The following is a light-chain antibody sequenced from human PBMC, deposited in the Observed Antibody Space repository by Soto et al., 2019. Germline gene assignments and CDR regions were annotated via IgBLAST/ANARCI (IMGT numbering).Light chain of an antibody. J-gene: IGKJ1*01. CDR2: AAS. CDR1: QGISNY. CDR3: QKYNSVPRT. V-gene: IGKV1-27*01. Sequence: DIQMTQSPSSLFASVGDRVTITCRASQGISNYLAWYQQKPGKVPKLLIYAASTLQSGVPSRFSGSGSGTDITLTISGLQPEDVATYYCQKYNSVPRTFGQGTKVEIK.